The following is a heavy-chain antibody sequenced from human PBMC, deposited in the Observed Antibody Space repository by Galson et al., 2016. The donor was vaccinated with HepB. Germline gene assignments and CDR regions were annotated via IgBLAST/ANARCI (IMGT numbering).Heavy chain of an antibody. CDR2: TYYRSKWYN. V-gene: IGHV6-1*01. CDR1: GDSVSSNSAA. D-gene: IGHD6-19*01. Sequence: AISGDSVSSNSAAWNWFRQSTSRGLEWLGRTYYRSKWYNDYRLSLKTRININADTSRNEVSLQLKSVTLEDTAVYYCARARSRGWSDAFDYWGQGTLVTISS. J-gene: IGHJ4*02. CDR3: ARARSRGWSDAFDY.